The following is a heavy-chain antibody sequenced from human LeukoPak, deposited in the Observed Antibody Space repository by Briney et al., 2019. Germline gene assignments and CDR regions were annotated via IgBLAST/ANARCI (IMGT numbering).Heavy chain of an antibody. Sequence: SETLSLTCTVSGGSISSGDYYWSWIRQPPGKGLEWIGYIYYSGSTYYNPSLKSRVTISVDTSKNQFSLKLSSVTAADTAVYYCARGTAVAGMYYYYYMDVWGKGTTVTVSS. V-gene: IGHV4-30-4*08. D-gene: IGHD6-19*01. J-gene: IGHJ6*03. CDR3: ARGTAVAGMYYYYYMDV. CDR1: GGSISSGDYY. CDR2: IYYSGST.